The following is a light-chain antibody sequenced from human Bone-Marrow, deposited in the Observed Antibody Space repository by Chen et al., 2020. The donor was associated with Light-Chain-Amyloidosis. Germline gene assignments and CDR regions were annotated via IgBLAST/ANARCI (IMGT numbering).Light chain of an antibody. Sequence: DIQMTQPPSTLSASVGDRVTITCRASQDINSWLAWYQQKPGKAPKLLIYLASNLERGVPSRFSGTRSGTEFTLTISSLQPDDVATYYCQHYNTYSRTFGQGIKVEIK. V-gene: IGKV1-5*03. J-gene: IGKJ1*01. CDR2: LAS. CDR3: QHYNTYSRT. CDR1: QDINSW.